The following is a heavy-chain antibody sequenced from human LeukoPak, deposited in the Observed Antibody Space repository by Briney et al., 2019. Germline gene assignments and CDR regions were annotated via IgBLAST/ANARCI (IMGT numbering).Heavy chain of an antibody. V-gene: IGHV4-34*01. CDR2: INHSGGT. J-gene: IGHJ3*02. CDR1: GGSFSGHY. Sequence: SETLSLTCAVYGGSFSGHYWSWIRQPPGKGLEWIGEINHSGGTNYNPSLKSRVTISVDTSKNQFSLKLSSVTAADTAVYYCAVTFIAAAGDDAFDIWGQGTMVTVSS. D-gene: IGHD6-13*01. CDR3: AVTFIAAAGDDAFDI.